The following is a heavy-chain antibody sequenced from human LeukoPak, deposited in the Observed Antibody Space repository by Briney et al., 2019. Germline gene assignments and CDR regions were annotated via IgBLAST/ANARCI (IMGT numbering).Heavy chain of an antibody. D-gene: IGHD3-10*01. Sequence: GASVKVSCKASGGTFSSYAISWVRQAPGQGLEWMGGIIPIIGTANYAQKFQGRVTITTDESTSTAYMELSSLRSEDTAVYYCARCNYGSGSYYDDYYYYYYMDVWGKGTTVTVSS. V-gene: IGHV1-69*05. J-gene: IGHJ6*03. CDR1: GGTFSSYA. CDR3: ARCNYGSGSYYDDYYYYYYMDV. CDR2: IIPIIGTA.